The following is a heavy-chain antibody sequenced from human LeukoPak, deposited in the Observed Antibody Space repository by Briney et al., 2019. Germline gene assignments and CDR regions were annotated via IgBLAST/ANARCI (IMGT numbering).Heavy chain of an antibody. V-gene: IGHV3-30*18. D-gene: IGHD3-16*01. J-gene: IGHJ3*01. CDR2: VSYDGTFK. Sequence: GGSLRLSCAASGFSFSRFAMSWVRQAPGKGLEWVSIVSYDGTFKDYADSVKGRFTISRDSSKNTLSLQMNSLRRDDTGIYYCAKDAPEGDDAFDAWGQGTMVIVSS. CDR3: AKDAPEGDDAFDA. CDR1: GFSFSRFA.